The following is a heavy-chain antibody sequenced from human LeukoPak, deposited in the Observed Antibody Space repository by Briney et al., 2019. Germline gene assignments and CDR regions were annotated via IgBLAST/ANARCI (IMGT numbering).Heavy chain of an antibody. D-gene: IGHD2-2*01. J-gene: IGHJ1*01. Sequence: GSSVKVSCKASGGTFSSYAISWVRQAPGQGLEWMGRIIPILGIANYAQKFQGRVTITADKSTSTAYMELSSLRSEDTAVYYCARGVRRFSVVPAAIRSEYFQHWGQGTLVTVSS. CDR1: GGTFSSYA. V-gene: IGHV1-69*04. CDR3: ARGVRRFSVVPAAIRSEYFQH. CDR2: IIPILGIA.